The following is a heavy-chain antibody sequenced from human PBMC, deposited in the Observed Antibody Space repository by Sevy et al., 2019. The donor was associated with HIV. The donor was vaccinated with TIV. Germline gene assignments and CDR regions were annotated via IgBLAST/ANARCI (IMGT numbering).Heavy chain of an antibody. Sequence: ASVKVSCKASGYTFSSYGITWVRQAPGQGLEWMGWISTYNGDTNYAQKFQGRVTMTTDTSTSTAYMDLGSLRFDDTAVYYCARLDLSGSGWYGNGMDVWGQGTTVTVSS. CDR2: ISTYNGDT. CDR3: ARLDLSGSGWYGNGMDV. D-gene: IGHD6-19*01. J-gene: IGHJ6*02. CDR1: GYTFSSYG. V-gene: IGHV1-18*01.